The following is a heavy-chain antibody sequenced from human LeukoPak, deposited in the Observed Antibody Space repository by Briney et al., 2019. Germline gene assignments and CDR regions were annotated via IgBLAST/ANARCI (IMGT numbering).Heavy chain of an antibody. CDR3: ASGRTYIVGATAPFDY. Sequence: GGSLRLSCAASGFTFSSYSMNWVRQAPGKGLEWVSYISSSGSTIYYADSVKGRFTISRDNAKNSLYLQMNSLRAEDTAVYYCASGRTYIVGATAPFDYWGQGTLVTVSS. V-gene: IGHV3-48*04. CDR1: GFTFSSYS. D-gene: IGHD1-26*01. J-gene: IGHJ4*02. CDR2: ISSSGSTI.